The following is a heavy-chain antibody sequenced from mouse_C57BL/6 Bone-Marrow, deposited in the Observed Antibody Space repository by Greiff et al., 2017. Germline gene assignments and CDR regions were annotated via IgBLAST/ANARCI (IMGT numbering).Heavy chain of an antibody. D-gene: IGHD2-1*01. Sequence: LVESGAELVRPGPSVKVSCKASGYAFTNYLIEWVKQRPGQGLEWIGVINPGSGGTNYNEKFKGKATLTADKSSSTAYMQLSSLTSEDSAVYFCAREGGRVKILGFAYWGQGTLVTVSA. CDR3: AREGGRVKILGFAY. J-gene: IGHJ3*01. CDR2: INPGSGGT. CDR1: GYAFTNYL. V-gene: IGHV1-54*01.